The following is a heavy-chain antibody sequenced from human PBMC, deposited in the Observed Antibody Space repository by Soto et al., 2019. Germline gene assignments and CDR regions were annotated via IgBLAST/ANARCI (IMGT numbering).Heavy chain of an antibody. CDR2: IYYSGST. D-gene: IGHD2-15*01. V-gene: IGHV4-39*01. J-gene: IGHJ6*03. CDR1: GGSISSSSYY. CDR3: AKLGYCSGGSCYPFYYMDV. Sequence: QLQLQESGPGLVKPSETLSLTCTVSGGSISSSSYYWGWIRQPPGKGLEWSGSIYYSGSTYYNPSLKSRVTISVDTSKNQFSLKLSSVTAADTAVYYCAKLGYCSGGSCYPFYYMDVWGKGTTVTVSS.